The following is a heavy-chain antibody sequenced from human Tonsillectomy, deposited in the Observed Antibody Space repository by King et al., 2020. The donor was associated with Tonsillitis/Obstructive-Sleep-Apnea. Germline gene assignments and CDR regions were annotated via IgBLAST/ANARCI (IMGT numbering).Heavy chain of an antibody. Sequence: VQLVESGGGLVQPGGSLRLSCAASGFTFTSYAMSWVRQAPGKGLEWVSAISGSGGSTYYGDSVKGRFTISRDNSKNTLYLQMNSLRAEDTAVYYCAKDPTVGPYYYYYYYMDVWSKGTTVTVSS. V-gene: IGHV3-23*04. CDR2: ISGSGGST. D-gene: IGHD4-11*01. CDR3: AKDPTVGPYYYYYYYMDV. J-gene: IGHJ6*03. CDR1: GFTFTSYA.